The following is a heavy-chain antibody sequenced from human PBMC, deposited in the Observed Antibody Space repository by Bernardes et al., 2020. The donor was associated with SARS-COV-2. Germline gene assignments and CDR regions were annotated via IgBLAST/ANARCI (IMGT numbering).Heavy chain of an antibody. CDR1: GSTFSSYA. V-gene: IGHV3-23*01. J-gene: IGHJ4*02. Sequence: GGSLRLSCAVSGSTFSSYAMSWVRQAPGKGLEWVSATSGSGGSTYYADSVKGRFTISRDNSKNTLYPQMNSLGAEDTAVNYCASSRAGRYYFVFWGQGTLVTVSS. CDR3: ASSRAGRYYFVF. CDR2: TSGSGGST. D-gene: IGHD3-10*01.